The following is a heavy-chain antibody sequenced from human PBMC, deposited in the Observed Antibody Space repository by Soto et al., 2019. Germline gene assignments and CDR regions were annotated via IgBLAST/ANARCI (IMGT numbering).Heavy chain of an antibody. D-gene: IGHD3-22*01. CDR2: IWYDGSNK. J-gene: IGHJ4*02. V-gene: IGHV3-33*01. CDR1: GFTFSSYG. CDR3: ARAQDAYYDSSGYPVGY. Sequence: QVQLVESGGGVVQPGRSLRLSCAASGFTFSSYGMHWVGQAPGKGLEWVAVIWYDGSNKYYADSVKGRFTISRDDSKNTVYLQMNSLRAEDTAVYYCARAQDAYYDSSGYPVGYWGQGTLVTVSS.